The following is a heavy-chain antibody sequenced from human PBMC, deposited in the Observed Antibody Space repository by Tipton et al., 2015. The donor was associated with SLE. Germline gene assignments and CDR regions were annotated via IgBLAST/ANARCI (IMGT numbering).Heavy chain of an antibody. CDR1: GGSISSSSYY. Sequence: SLRLSCTVSGGSISSSSYYWGWIRQAPGKGLEWVGFIRSKAYGGATEYAASVKGRFSISRDDSKSIAYLQMNSLKTEDTAVYYCTLPIRFYYYYYGMDVWGQGTTVTVSS. CDR2: IRSKAYGGAT. V-gene: IGHV3-49*03. J-gene: IGHJ6*02. CDR3: TLPIRFYYYYYGMDV. D-gene: IGHD2-2*02.